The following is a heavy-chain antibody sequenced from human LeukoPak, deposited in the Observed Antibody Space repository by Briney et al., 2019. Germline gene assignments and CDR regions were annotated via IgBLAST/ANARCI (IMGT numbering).Heavy chain of an antibody. D-gene: IGHD2-2*01. CDR3: ARDVGEYCSSTNCYASHY. J-gene: IGHJ4*02. V-gene: IGHV1-2*02. CDR2: INPNSGGT. Sequence: ASVKVSCKASGYTFTGYYMHWVRQAPGQGLAWMGWINPNSGGTNYAQKFQGGVTMTRDTSITTAYMELSSLRSDDTAVYYCARDVGEYCSSTNCYASHYWGQGTLVTVSS. CDR1: GYTFTGYY.